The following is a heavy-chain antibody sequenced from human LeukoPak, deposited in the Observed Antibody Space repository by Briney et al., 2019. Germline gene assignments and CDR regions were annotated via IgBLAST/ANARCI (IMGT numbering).Heavy chain of an antibody. CDR3: IKDLSGTWSFDY. V-gene: IGHV3-64D*08. J-gene: IGHJ4*02. CDR2: ISDNGDNT. Sequence: GGSLRLSCSASGFTFSVHYMHWVRQAPGRGLEYVSTISDNGDNTCYADSVKGRFIISRDNSKNTLYLQMNGLRVEDTAVYYCIKDLSGTWSFDYWGQGTLLIVSS. CDR1: GFTFSVHY. D-gene: IGHD1-26*01.